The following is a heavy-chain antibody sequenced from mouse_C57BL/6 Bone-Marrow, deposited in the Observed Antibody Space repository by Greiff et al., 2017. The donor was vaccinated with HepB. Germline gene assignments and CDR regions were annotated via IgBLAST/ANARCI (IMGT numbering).Heavy chain of an antibody. CDR1: GFTFSSYG. CDR3: ARHGLLSYYYAMDY. CDR2: ISSGGSYT. Sequence: EVKLMESGGDLVKPGGSLKLSCAASGFTFSSYGMSWVRQTPDKRLEWVATISSGGSYTYYPDSVKGRFTISRDNAKNTLYLQMSRLKSEDTAMYYCARHGLLSYYYAMDYWGQGTSVTVSS. J-gene: IGHJ4*01. D-gene: IGHD2-12*01. V-gene: IGHV5-6*01.